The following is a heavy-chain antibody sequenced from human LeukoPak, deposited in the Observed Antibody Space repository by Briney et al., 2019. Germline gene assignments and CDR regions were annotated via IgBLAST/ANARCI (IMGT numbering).Heavy chain of an antibody. CDR3: ARDRVGITRKFDK. J-gene: IGHJ4*02. CDR1: GFTFSSYE. CDR2: ISSSGRTK. Sequence: PGGSLRLSCAASGFTFSSYEMNWVRQAPGKGLEWVSYISSSGRTKYYAGSVKGRFTISRDNAKNSLYLQMNSLRAEDTAFYYCARDRVGITRKFDKWGQGTLVTVSS. D-gene: IGHD1-26*01. V-gene: IGHV3-48*03.